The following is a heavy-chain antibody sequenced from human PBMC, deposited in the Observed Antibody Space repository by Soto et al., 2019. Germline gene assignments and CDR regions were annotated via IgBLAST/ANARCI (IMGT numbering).Heavy chain of an antibody. CDR2: ISSNGGST. D-gene: IGHD3-10*01. J-gene: IGHJ4*02. CDR3: ARVGGPLGELDY. Sequence: GSLRLSCAASGFTFSSYAMHWVRQAPGKGLEYVSAISSNGGSTYYADSVKGRFTISRDNSKNTLYLQMGSLRAEDMAVYYCARVGGPLGELDYWGQGTLVTVSS. CDR1: GFTFSSYA. V-gene: IGHV3-64*02.